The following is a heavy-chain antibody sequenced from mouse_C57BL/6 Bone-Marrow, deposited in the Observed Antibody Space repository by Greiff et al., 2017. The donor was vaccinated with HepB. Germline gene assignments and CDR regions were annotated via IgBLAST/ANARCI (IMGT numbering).Heavy chain of an antibody. D-gene: IGHD4-1*01. CDR2: ISDGGSYT. J-gene: IGHJ2*01. V-gene: IGHV5-4*01. CDR1: GFTFSSYA. CDR3: ARWDPYFDY. Sequence: EVQRVESGGGLVKPGGSLKLSCAASGFTFSSYAMSWVRQTPEKRLEWVATISDGGSYTYYPDNVKGRFTISRDNAKNNLYLQMSHLKSEDTAMYYCARWDPYFDYWGQGTTLTVSS.